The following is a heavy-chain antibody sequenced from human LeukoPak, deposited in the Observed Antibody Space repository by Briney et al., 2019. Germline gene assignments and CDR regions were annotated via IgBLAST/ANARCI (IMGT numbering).Heavy chain of an antibody. J-gene: IGHJ4*02. CDR2: IQYDGSYK. CDR3: AKTSDQLLYSKFDF. Sequence: PGGSLRLSCATSGFTFNSYGMHWVRQAPGKGLEWLAFIQYDGSYKFYADSVQGRFSVSRDNSKNTLFAQMNSLRAEDTALYYCAKTSDQLLYSKFDFWGQGTLVTVSS. D-gene: IGHD2-2*02. CDR1: GFTFNSYG. V-gene: IGHV3-30*02.